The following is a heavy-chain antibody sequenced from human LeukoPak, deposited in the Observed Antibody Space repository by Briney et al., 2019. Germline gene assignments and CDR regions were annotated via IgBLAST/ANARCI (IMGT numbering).Heavy chain of an antibody. V-gene: IGHV4-59*08. D-gene: IGHD1-26*01. CDR1: GGSISSYY. CDR2: IYYSGSA. Sequence: SETLSLTCTVSGGSISSYYWSWIRQPPGKGVEWIGYIYYSGSANYNPSLKNRVHISVETSKNQFSLKLSCVTAADTAVYYCGRLYSGSYYVGDYWGQGTLVTVSS. J-gene: IGHJ4*02. CDR3: GRLYSGSYYVGDY.